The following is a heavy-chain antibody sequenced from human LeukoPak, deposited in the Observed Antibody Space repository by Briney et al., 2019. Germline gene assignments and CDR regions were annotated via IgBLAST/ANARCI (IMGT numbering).Heavy chain of an antibody. J-gene: IGHJ4*02. D-gene: IGHD6-6*01. CDR2: ISYSGRT. CDR3: VRETSSSAHY. Sequence: KPSETLSLTCTVSGGSMSSGDYYWAWDRQPPGKGLEWIVSISYSGRTFYKPPLTSRVAISIDASKSQFSLRLTSVTAADTAVYYCVRETSSSAHYSGQGTLVTASS. CDR1: GGSMSSGDYY. V-gene: IGHV4-39*07.